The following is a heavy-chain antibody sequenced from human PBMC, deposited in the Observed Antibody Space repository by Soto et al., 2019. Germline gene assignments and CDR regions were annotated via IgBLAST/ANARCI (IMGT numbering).Heavy chain of an antibody. V-gene: IGHV3-74*01. D-gene: IGHD3-10*01. CDR3: ARDSRGVLLWFGDAR. CDR1: GFTFSSYW. CDR2: INSDGSST. J-gene: IGHJ4*02. Sequence: GGSPRLSCAASGFTFSSYWMHWVRQAPGKGLVWVSRINSDGSSTSYADSVKGRFTISRDNAKNTLYLQMNSLRAEDTAVYYCARDSRGVLLWFGDARGGQGTLVTVSS.